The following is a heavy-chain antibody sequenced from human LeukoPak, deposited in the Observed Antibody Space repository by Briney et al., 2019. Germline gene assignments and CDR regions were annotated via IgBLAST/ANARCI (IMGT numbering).Heavy chain of an antibody. CDR3: AREAYDSSGYYYYYYYMDV. CDR1: GFTVSSNY. V-gene: IGHV3-66*01. CDR2: IYSGGST. Sequence: GGSLRLSCAAAGFTVSSNYMSWVSQAPGKGLEWVSVIYSGGSTYYADSVKGRFTISRDNSKNTLYLQMNSLRAEDTAVYYCAREAYDSSGYYYYYYYMDVWGKGTTVTISS. J-gene: IGHJ6*03. D-gene: IGHD3-22*01.